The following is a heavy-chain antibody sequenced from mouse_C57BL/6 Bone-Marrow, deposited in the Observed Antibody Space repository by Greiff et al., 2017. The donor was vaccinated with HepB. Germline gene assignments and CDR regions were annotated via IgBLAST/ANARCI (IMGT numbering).Heavy chain of an antibody. CDR1: GYTFTDYY. J-gene: IGHJ2*01. Sequence: VQLQQSGPELVKPGASVKISCKASGYTFTDYYMNWVKQSHGKSLEWIGDINPNNGGTSYNQKFKGKATLTVDKSSSTAYMEHRSLTSEDSAVYYCARSSYDGYPYFDYWGQGTTLTVSS. CDR2: INPNNGGT. CDR3: ARSSYDGYPYFDY. V-gene: IGHV1-26*01. D-gene: IGHD2-3*01.